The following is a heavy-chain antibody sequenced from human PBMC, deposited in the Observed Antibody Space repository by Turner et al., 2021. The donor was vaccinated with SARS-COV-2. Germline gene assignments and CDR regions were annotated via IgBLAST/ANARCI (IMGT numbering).Heavy chain of an antibody. CDR3: AKASTRGYTYGYWHS. D-gene: IGHD5-18*01. CDR2: VTWDGSDQ. CDR1: GFTFSESA. V-gene: IGHV3-9*01. Sequence: VHLVESGGGVVQPGRSLRLSCAASGFTFSESAMHWVRLIPGKGLEWVSGVTWDGSDQGYADSVKGRFTISRDNAKNSLYLQMDSLRPEDSALYYCAKASTRGYTYGYWHSWGQGTHVTVSS. J-gene: IGHJ4*02.